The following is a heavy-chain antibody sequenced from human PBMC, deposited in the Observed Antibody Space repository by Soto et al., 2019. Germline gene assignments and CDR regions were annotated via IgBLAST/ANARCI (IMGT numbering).Heavy chain of an antibody. CDR2: ISSDVVNY. CDR3: ARGGAWTPEGLGY. J-gene: IGHJ4*02. Sequence: QVQLVESGGGVVQPGRSLRLSCAASGFTFSSFAMHWVRQAPGKGLEWLAVISSDVVNYYYAESVKGRFTTSRDNSKNTLYLEMNSLRNEDTAVYYCARGGAWTPEGLGYWGQGTLVTVSS. CDR1: GFTFSSFA. V-gene: IGHV3-30-3*01. D-gene: IGHD2-15*01.